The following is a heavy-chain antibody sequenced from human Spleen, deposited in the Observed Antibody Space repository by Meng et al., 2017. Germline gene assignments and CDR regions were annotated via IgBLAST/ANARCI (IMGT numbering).Heavy chain of an antibody. V-gene: IGHV3-11*04. CDR2: ISSSGSTI. D-gene: IGHD4-11*01. Sequence: GESLKISCAASGFTFSDYYMSWIRQAPGKGLEWVSYISSSGSTIYYADSVKGRFTISRDNAKNTLYLQMDSLSAVDTAVYYCARGPVNYLDYWGQGTLVTVSS. CDR1: GFTFSDYY. J-gene: IGHJ4*02. CDR3: ARGPVNYLDY.